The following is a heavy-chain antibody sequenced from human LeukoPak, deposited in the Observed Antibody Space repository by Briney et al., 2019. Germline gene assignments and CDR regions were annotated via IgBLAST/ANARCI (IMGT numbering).Heavy chain of an antibody. D-gene: IGHD5-24*01. V-gene: IGHV1-69*04. CDR1: GGTFSSDA. J-gene: IGHJ4*02. Sequence: ASVKVSCKASGGTFSSDAISWVRQAPGQGLEWMGRIIPILGIANYAQKFQGRVTITADTSTSTVYMELSSLRSEDTAVYYSARDLEDGYTISGHWGQGTLVTVSS. CDR3: ARDLEDGYTISGH. CDR2: IIPILGIA.